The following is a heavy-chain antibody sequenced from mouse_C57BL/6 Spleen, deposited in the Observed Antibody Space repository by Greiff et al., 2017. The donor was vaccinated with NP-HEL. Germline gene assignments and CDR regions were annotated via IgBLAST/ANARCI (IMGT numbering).Heavy chain of an antibody. CDR1: GYTFTNYW. CDR2: IYPGGGYT. V-gene: IGHV1-63*01. Sequence: VQLQQSGAELVRPGTSVKMSCKASGYTFTNYWIGWAKQRPGHGLEWIGDIYPGGGYTNYNEKFKGKATLTADISSSTAYMQFSSLTSEDSAIYYCARRYGYYDAMDYWGQGTLVTVSS. J-gene: IGHJ4*01. D-gene: IGHD2-3*01. CDR3: ARRYGYYDAMDY.